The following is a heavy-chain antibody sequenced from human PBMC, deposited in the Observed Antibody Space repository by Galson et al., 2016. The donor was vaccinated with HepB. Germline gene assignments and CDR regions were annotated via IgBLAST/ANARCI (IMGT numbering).Heavy chain of an antibody. D-gene: IGHD1-1*01. CDR2: ISTRRTT. V-gene: IGHV3-23*01. Sequence: SLRLSCAASGFVFSNFGLSWVRQAPGKGLEWVASISTRRTTYYSDSVPGRFTISRDNSNNTLYLQMNGLRGEDTAVYYCAKERLVRRIFDHWGQGTLLTVSS. J-gene: IGHJ4*02. CDR3: AKERLVRRIFDH. CDR1: GFVFSNFG.